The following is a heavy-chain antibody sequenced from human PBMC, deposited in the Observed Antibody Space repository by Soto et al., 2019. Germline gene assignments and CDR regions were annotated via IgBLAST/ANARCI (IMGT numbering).Heavy chain of an antibody. D-gene: IGHD2-8*01. CDR1: GFVISNAW. Sequence: EVQLVESGGGLVKPGESLRVSCAASGFVISNAWMHWVRQAPGKGLEWVGRIKRDSDGGTPDYAAPVKDRFTISRDDSKNTLYLQMSNLKTEDTAVYYCARDNARGGQGTLVTVSP. V-gene: IGHV3-15*07. CDR3: ARDNAR. CDR2: IKRDSDGGTP. J-gene: IGHJ4*02.